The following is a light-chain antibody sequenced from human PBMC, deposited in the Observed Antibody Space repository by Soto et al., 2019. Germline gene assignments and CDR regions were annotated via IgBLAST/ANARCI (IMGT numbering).Light chain of an antibody. J-gene: IGKJ4*01. CDR3: QQLDSYPLT. Sequence: DIQMTQSPSTLSASVGDRVTITCRASQSISSWLAWYQQKPGKAPKLLIYKASSLQSGVPSRFSGSGSGTEFTLTISSLHPDDFATYYCQQLDSYPLTFGGGTKVDIK. V-gene: IGKV1-5*03. CDR1: QSISSW. CDR2: KAS.